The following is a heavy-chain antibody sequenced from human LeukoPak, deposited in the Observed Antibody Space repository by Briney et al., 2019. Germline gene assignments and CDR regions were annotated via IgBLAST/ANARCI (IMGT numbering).Heavy chain of an antibody. Sequence: GGSLRLSCAASGFTVSSNYMSWVRQAPGKGLEWVSVIYSGGSTYYADSVKGRFTISRDNSKNTLYLQMNSLRAEDTAVYYCVQEGADYYGSGSYYHTFDIWGQGTMVTVSS. J-gene: IGHJ3*02. V-gene: IGHV3-66*01. CDR2: IYSGGST. CDR1: GFTVSSNY. CDR3: VQEGADYYGSGSYYHTFDI. D-gene: IGHD3-10*01.